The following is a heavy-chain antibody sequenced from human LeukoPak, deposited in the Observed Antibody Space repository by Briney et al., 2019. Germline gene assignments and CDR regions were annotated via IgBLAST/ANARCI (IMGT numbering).Heavy chain of an antibody. CDR2: IKSKTGGGTT. J-gene: IGHJ3*02. CDR3: TTDSSGYYYDAFDI. Sequence: GGSLRLSCAASGFTFSNAWMSWVRQAPGKGLEWVGRIKSKTGGGTTDYAAPVKGRFTISRDDSKNTLYLQMNSLKTEDTAVYYCTTDSSGYYYDAFDIWGQGTMVTVSS. D-gene: IGHD3-22*01. CDR1: GFTFSNAW. V-gene: IGHV3-15*01.